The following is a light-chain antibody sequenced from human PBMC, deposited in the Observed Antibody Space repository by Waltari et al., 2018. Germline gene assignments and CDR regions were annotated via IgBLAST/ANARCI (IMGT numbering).Light chain of an antibody. Sequence: DFQMTQSPSSVSASVGDRVTITCRASEGLSTWLALYQQKPGKAPKLLIYAASNLQSGVPSRFSGSGSGPEFTLTISGLQPDDFATYYCQQANSFPVTFGGGTKVEIK. V-gene: IGKV1-12*01. CDR2: AAS. CDR3: QQANSFPVT. J-gene: IGKJ4*01. CDR1: EGLSTW.